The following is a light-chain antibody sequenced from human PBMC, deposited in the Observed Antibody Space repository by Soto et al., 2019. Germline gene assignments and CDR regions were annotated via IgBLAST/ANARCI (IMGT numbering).Light chain of an antibody. CDR3: ISYASINTYV. Sequence: QSVLTQPASVSGSPGQSITISCTGTSSDVGGYDYVSWYQQHPGKAPKLMIYDVTNRPSGVFNRFSGSNSGNTASLTFSGLQAEDEADYYCISYASINTYVFGTGTKVTVL. J-gene: IGLJ1*01. CDR1: SSDVGGYDY. V-gene: IGLV2-14*01. CDR2: DVT.